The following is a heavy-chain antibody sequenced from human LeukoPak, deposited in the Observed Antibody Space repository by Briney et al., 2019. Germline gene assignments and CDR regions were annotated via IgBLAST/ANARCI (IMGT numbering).Heavy chain of an antibody. CDR3: AKQTYYDFWSGYTDY. J-gene: IGHJ4*02. CDR2: ISGSGGST. CDR1: GFTFSSYA. V-gene: IGHV3-23*01. Sequence: GGSLTLSCAASGFTFSSYAMSWVRQAPGKGLEWVSAISGSGGSTYYADSVKGRFTISRDNSKNTLYLQMNSLRAEDTAVYYCAKQTYYDFWSGYTDYWGQGTLVTVSS. D-gene: IGHD3-3*01.